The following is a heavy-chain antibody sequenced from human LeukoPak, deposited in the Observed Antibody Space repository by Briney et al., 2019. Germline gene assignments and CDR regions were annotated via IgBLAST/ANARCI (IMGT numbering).Heavy chain of an antibody. J-gene: IGHJ3*02. D-gene: IGHD3-16*01. V-gene: IGHV5-51*01. CDR3: VRQGAGTSHYDDSGLPRGAFDI. Sequence: KAGESLKISCKASGYRFTDYWIAWVRQMPEKGLECMGIIFPRDSDTRYSPSFRGQVIISVDRSINTAYLQWNSLKASDTAMYYCVRQGAGTSHYDDSGLPRGAFDIWGQGIMVTVSS. CDR1: GYRFTDYW. CDR2: IFPRDSDT.